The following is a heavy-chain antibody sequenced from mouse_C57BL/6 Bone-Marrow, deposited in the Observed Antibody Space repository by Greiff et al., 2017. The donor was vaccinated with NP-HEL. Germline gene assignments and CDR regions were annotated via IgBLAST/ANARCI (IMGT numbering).Heavy chain of an antibody. D-gene: IGHD1-1*01. V-gene: IGHV1-42*01. CDR1: GYSFTGYY. CDR3: ARYYYGSSSYYYAMDY. J-gene: IGHJ4*01. CDR2: INPSTGGT. Sequence: VHVKQSGPELVKPGASVKISCKASGYSFTGYYMNWVKQSPEKSLEWIGEINPSTGGTTYNQKFKAKATLTVDKSSSTAYMQLKSLTSEDSAVYYCARYYYGSSSYYYAMDYWGQGTSVTVSS.